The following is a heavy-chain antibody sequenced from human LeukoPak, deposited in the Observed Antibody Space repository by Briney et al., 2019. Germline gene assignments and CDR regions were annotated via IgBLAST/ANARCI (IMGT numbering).Heavy chain of an antibody. V-gene: IGHV3-48*04. D-gene: IGHD6-6*01. CDR2: ISSSSSTI. CDR3: ARRAIESAALAFDS. Sequence: GGSLRLSCAASGFTFSSYSMNWVRQAPGKGLEWVPYISSSSSTIYYADSVKGRFTISRDNAKNSLYLQMNSLRAEDTAVYFCARRAIESAALAFDSWGQGTLVTVSS. J-gene: IGHJ4*02. CDR1: GFTFSSYS.